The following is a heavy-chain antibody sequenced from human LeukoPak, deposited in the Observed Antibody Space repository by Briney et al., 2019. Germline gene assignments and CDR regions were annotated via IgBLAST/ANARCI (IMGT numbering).Heavy chain of an antibody. CDR1: GGTFISYG. Sequence: ASVKVSCKASGGTFISYGISWVRQAPGQGLEWMGGIIPIFGTPNYAQKFQGRVTITADESTSTAYMELSSLRSEDTAVYYCARGSGTITMVRGVFYGMDVWGQGTTVTVSS. D-gene: IGHD3-10*01. J-gene: IGHJ6*02. CDR3: ARGSGTITMVRGVFYGMDV. CDR2: IIPIFGTP. V-gene: IGHV1-69*13.